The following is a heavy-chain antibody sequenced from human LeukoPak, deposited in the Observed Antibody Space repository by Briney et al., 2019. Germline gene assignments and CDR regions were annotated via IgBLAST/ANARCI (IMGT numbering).Heavy chain of an antibody. CDR1: GFTVSSNY. V-gene: IGHV3-66*01. J-gene: IGHJ4*02. CDR2: IYTGGIT. Sequence: GGSLRLSCAASGFTVSSNYMSWVRQAPGKGLEWVSVIYTGGITYYADSVEGRFTISRDNSRNTLYLQMNSLRAEDTAVYYCAKAGDYVHYYFDYWGQGTLVTVSS. CDR3: AKAGDYVHYYFDY. D-gene: IGHD4-17*01.